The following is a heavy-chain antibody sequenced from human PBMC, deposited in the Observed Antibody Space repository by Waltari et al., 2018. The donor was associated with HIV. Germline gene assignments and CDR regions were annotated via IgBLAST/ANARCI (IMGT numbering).Heavy chain of an antibody. J-gene: IGHJ6*02. CDR1: GGSISSSNW. CDR2: IYHSGST. D-gene: IGHD3-22*01. V-gene: IGHV4-4*02. CDR3: ATVSSGPLHYYYGMDV. Sequence: QVHLQESGPGLVKPSGTLSLTCAVSGGSISSSNWWSWVRQPPGKGLEWIGEIYHSGSTSNNPSLKGRVTISVDKSKNQFSLKLSSVTAADTAVYYCATVSSGPLHYYYGMDVWGQGTTVTVSS.